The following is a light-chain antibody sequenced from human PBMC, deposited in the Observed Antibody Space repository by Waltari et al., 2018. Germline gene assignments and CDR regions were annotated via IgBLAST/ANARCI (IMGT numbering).Light chain of an antibody. CDR3: QAWDSSTYNV. CDR2: RER. CDR1: KLGDKY. J-gene: IGLJ6*01. Sequence: SYELTQPPSVSVSPGQTASITCSGDKLGDKYACWYQQKPGQAPVLGIYRERKRPAGIPGRFSGSNSGNTATLTISGTQAMDEADYYCQAWDSSTYNVFGSGTKVTVL. V-gene: IGLV3-1*01.